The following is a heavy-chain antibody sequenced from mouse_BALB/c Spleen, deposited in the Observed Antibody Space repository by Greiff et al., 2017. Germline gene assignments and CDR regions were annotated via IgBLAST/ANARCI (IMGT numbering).Heavy chain of an antibody. V-gene: IGHV7-1*02. J-gene: IGHJ4*01. CDR2: SRNKANDYTT. Sequence: EVKLMESGGGLVQPGGSLRLSCATSGFTFSDFYMEWVRQPPGKRLEWIAASRNKANDYTTEYSASVKGRFIVSRDTSQSILYLQMNALRAEDTAIYYCAIGYDYAMDYWGQGTSVTVSS. CDR1: GFTFSDFY. D-gene: IGHD2-2*01. CDR3: AIGYDYAMDY.